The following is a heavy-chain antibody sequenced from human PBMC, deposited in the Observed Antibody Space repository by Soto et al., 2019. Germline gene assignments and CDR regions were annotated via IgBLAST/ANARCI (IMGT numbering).Heavy chain of an antibody. CDR2: INAGNGNT. CDR3: ASNRLGTTPYGMDV. J-gene: IGHJ6*02. Sequence: ASAKVSCKASGYTFNSYAMHWARQAPGQRLEWMGWINAGNGNTKYSQKFQGRVTITRDTSASTAYMELSSLRSEDTAVYYCASNRLGTTPYGMDVWGQGTTVTVSS. CDR1: GYTFNSYA. D-gene: IGHD1-7*01. V-gene: IGHV1-3*01.